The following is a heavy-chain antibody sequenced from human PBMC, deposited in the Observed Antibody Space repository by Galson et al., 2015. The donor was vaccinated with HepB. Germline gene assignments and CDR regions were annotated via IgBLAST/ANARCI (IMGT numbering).Heavy chain of an antibody. CDR1: GGTFSSYA. CDR2: IIPIFGTA. D-gene: IGHD3-3*01. Sequence: SVKVSCKASGGTFSSYAISWVRQAPGQGLEWMGGIIPIFGTANYAQKFQGRVTITADESTSTAYMELSSLRSEDTAVYYCARSRDGGPAFDYWGQGTLVTVSS. CDR3: ARSRDGGPAFDY. V-gene: IGHV1-69*13. J-gene: IGHJ4*02.